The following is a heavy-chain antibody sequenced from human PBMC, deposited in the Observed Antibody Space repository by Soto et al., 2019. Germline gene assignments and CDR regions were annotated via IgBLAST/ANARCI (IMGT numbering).Heavy chain of an antibody. CDR2: INPSGGST. V-gene: IGHV1-46*01. J-gene: IGHJ6*02. Sequence: ASVKVSCKASGYTFTSYYMHWVRQAPGQGLEWMGIINPSGGSTSYAQKFQGRVTMTRDTSTSTVYMELSSLRSEDTAVYYCARLSIASPLGWYYGMDVWGQGTTVTVSS. CDR1: GYTFTSYY. D-gene: IGHD6-6*01. CDR3: ARLSIASPLGWYYGMDV.